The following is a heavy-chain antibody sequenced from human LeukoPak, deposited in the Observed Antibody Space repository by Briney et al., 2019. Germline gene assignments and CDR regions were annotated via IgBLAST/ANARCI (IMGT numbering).Heavy chain of an antibody. V-gene: IGHV1-8*01. D-gene: IGHD3-16*02. J-gene: IGHJ4*02. CDR1: GYTFTSYD. CDR3: ARAGPWGSYRYSFDY. Sequence: ASVKVSCKASGYTFTSYDINWVRQATGQGLEWMGWMNPNSGNTGYAQKFQGRVTMTRNTSISTAYMELRSLRSDDTAVYYCARAGPWGSYRYSFDYWGQGTLVTVSS. CDR2: MNPNSGNT.